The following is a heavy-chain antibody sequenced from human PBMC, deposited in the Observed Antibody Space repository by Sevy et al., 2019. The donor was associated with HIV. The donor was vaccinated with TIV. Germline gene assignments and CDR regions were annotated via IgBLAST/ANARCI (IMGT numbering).Heavy chain of an antibody. D-gene: IGHD3-22*01. CDR3: ARALREYYYDSSGSLDY. J-gene: IGHJ4*02. CDR1: GFTFSSYA. CDR2: ISRSGSTI. Sequence: GGSLGLSCAASGFTFSSYAMNWVRQAPGKGLEWVSYISRSGSTICYADSVKGRFTISRDNAKNSLYLQMNSLRAEDTAVYYCARALREYYYDSSGSLDYWGQGSLVTVSS. V-gene: IGHV3-48*03.